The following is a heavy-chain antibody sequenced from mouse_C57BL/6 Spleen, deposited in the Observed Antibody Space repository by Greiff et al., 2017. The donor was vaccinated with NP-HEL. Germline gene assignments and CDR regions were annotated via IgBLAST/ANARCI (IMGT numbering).Heavy chain of an antibody. CDR2: IYPSDSET. CDR1: GYTFTSYW. D-gene: IGHD1-1*01. V-gene: IGHV1-61*01. J-gene: IGHJ2*01. Sequence: VQLQQPGAELVRPGSSVKLSCKASGYTFTSYWMDWVKQRPGQGLEWIGNIYPSDSETHYNQKFKDKATLTVDKSSSTAYMQLSSRTSEDSAVYYCAREGDYGSLFDYWGQGTTLTVSS. CDR3: AREGDYGSLFDY.